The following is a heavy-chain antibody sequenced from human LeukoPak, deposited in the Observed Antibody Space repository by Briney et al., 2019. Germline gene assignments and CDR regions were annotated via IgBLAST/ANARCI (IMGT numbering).Heavy chain of an antibody. CDR1: GGSFSGYY. V-gene: IGHV4-34*01. CDR3: ARGRTPLYYYGSGSFYDY. D-gene: IGHD3-10*01. Sequence: SETLSLTCAVYGGSFSGYYWSWIRQPPGKGLEWIGEINHSGSTNFNPSLKSRVTISVDTSKNQFSLKLSSVTAADTAVYYCARGRTPLYYYGSGSFYDYWGQGTLVTVSS. J-gene: IGHJ4*02. CDR2: INHSGST.